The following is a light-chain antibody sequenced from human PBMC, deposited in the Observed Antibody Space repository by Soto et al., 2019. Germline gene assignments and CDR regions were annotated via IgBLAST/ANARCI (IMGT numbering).Light chain of an antibody. V-gene: IGLV2-14*01. J-gene: IGLJ3*02. CDR1: SSDVGGYNS. CDR2: EVI. Sequence: QSALTQPASVSGSPGQSITISCTGTSSDVGGYNSVSWYQQHPGKAPKLMIYEVISRPSGVSNRFSGSKSGNTASLTISGLQPEDEADYYCVAWDDSLSGRVFGGGTKLTVL. CDR3: VAWDDSLSGRV.